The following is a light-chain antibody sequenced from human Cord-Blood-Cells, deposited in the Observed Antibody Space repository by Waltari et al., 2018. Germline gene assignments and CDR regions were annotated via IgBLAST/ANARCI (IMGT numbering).Light chain of an antibody. CDR2: DVS. V-gene: IGLV2-11*01. Sequence: QSALTQPRSVSGSPGQSVTISCIGTSSDVGGYNSVSWYQQHPGKAPKLMIYDVSKRPSGVPDRFSGSKSGNTASLTISGLQAEDEADYYCCSYAGSYTLVFGTGTKVTVL. J-gene: IGLJ1*01. CDR1: SSDVGGYNS. CDR3: CSYAGSYTLV.